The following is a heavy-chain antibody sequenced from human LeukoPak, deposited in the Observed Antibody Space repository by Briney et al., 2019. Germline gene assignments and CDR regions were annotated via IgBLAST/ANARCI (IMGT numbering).Heavy chain of an antibody. V-gene: IGHV1-2*02. Sequence: ASVKVSSKASGYTFTGYYMHWVRQAPGQGLEWMGWINPNSGGTNYAQKFQGRVTMTRDTSISTAYMELSRLRSDDTAVYYCARETRYSSSWYEWFDPWGQGTLVTVSS. J-gene: IGHJ5*02. D-gene: IGHD6-13*01. CDR1: GYTFTGYY. CDR2: INPNSGGT. CDR3: ARETRYSSSWYEWFDP.